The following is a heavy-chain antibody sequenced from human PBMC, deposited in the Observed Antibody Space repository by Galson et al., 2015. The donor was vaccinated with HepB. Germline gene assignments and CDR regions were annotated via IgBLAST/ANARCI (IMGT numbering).Heavy chain of an antibody. D-gene: IGHD3-10*01. CDR1: GGSFSGYY. J-gene: IGHJ4*02. CDR3: ARRLYGSGSYYNDHYFRIWGYFDY. Sequence: LSLTCAVYGGSFSGYYWGWIRQPPGKGLEWIGEINHSGSTTYNPSLKSRVTISVDTSKNQFSLKLSSVTAADTAMYYCARRLYGSGSYYNDHYFRIWGYFDYWGQGTLVTVSS. V-gene: IGHV4-34*01. CDR2: INHSGST.